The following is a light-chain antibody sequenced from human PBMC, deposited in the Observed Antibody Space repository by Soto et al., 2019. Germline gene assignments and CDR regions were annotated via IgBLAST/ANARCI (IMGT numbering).Light chain of an antibody. J-gene: IGLJ2*01. Sequence: QSVLTQPASVSGSPGQSITISCTGTSSDISGYKYVSWYQQHPGKVPKLLIYDVNNRPSGVSDRFSGSKSGNTASLTISGLQAEDEAEYYCCSYTSSTSLIFGGGTKLTVL. CDR1: SSDISGYKY. CDR2: DVN. CDR3: CSYTSSTSLI. V-gene: IGLV2-14*03.